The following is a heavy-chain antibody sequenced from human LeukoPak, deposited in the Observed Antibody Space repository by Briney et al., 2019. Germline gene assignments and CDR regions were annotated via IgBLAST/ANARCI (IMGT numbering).Heavy chain of an antibody. D-gene: IGHD3-10*01. Sequence: GGSLRLSCAASGFTVSSNYMTWVRQAPGKGLEWVSIIYSSGSTYYAYSLKGRFTMSRDNSKNIVYLQINSLRADDTAVYYCANLPRGAYWGQGTLVTVSS. V-gene: IGHV3-53*01. CDR1: GFTVSSNY. J-gene: IGHJ4*02. CDR2: IYSSGST. CDR3: ANLPRGAY.